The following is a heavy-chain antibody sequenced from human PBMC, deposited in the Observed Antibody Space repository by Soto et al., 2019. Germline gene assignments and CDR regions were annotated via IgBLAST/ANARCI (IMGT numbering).Heavy chain of an antibody. J-gene: IGHJ4*02. CDR3: AKDRFIAVAGPTNDY. Sequence: GGSLRLSCAASGFTFSSYAMSWVRQAPGKGLEWVSAISGSGGSTYYADSVKGRFTISRDNSKNTLYLQMNSLRAEDTAVYYCAKDRFIAVAGPTNDYWGQGTLVTVSS. CDR2: ISGSGGST. V-gene: IGHV3-23*01. D-gene: IGHD6-19*01. CDR1: GFTFSSYA.